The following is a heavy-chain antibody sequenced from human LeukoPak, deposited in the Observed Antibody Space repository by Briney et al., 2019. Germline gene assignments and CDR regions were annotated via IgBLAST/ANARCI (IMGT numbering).Heavy chain of an antibody. Sequence: GASVKVSCKASGGTFSSYAISWVRQAPGQGLEWMGRIIPIFGTANYAQKFQGRVTITTDESTSTAYMELNSLRSEDTAVYYCARDRVEMATITGPFGYWGQGTLVTVSS. V-gene: IGHV1-69*05. D-gene: IGHD5-24*01. CDR3: ARDRVEMATITGPFGY. J-gene: IGHJ4*02. CDR2: IIPIFGTA. CDR1: GGTFSSYA.